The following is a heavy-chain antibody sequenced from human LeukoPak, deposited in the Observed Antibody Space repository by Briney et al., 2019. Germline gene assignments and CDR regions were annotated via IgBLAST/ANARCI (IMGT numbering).Heavy chain of an antibody. CDR3: ARVRAYDSHDY. Sequence: SETLSLTCAVYGGSFSGYYWSWIRQPPGKGLEWIGYIYYSGSTYYNPSLKSRVTISVDTSKNQFSLKLSSVTAADTAVYYCARVRAYDSHDYWGQGTLVTVSS. J-gene: IGHJ4*02. D-gene: IGHD3-22*01. CDR1: GGSFSGYY. V-gene: IGHV4-30-4*01. CDR2: IYYSGST.